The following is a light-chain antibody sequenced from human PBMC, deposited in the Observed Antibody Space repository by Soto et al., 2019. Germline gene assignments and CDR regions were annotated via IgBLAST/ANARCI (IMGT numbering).Light chain of an antibody. CDR1: QSISAW. Sequence: DIQMTQSPSTLSASVGDRVTITCRASQSISAWLAWYQQKPGRAPKLLIYDASNLQSGVPSRFSGSGSGTEFTLTIDSLQPDDFATYYCQQYGTYLRTFGQGTKVEIK. V-gene: IGKV1-5*01. CDR3: QQYGTYLRT. CDR2: DAS. J-gene: IGKJ1*01.